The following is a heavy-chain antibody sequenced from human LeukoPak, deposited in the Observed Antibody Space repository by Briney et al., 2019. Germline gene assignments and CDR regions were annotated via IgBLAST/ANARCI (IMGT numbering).Heavy chain of an antibody. CDR2: ISSSSSYI. CDR3: ARENRMCRGNEY. V-gene: IGHV3-21*01. D-gene: IGHD3-10*01. Sequence: WGSLSLSCAASGFTFSSYSMNWVRKPPAKGLEWVSSISSSSSYIYYANSVQDRFTISSDNAKNSLYLQMNSLIPEATAVDYCARENRMCRGNEYWGQGTLVTVSS. J-gene: IGHJ4*02. CDR1: GFTFSSYS.